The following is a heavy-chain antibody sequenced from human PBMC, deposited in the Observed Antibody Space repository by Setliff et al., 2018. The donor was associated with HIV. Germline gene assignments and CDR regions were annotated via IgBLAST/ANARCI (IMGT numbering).Heavy chain of an antibody. D-gene: IGHD2-15*01. J-gene: IGHJ4*02. CDR2: IYYSGST. CDR3: AREYCSAGSCYSGR. CDR1: GGSISSSSDY. V-gene: IGHV4-39*02. Sequence: KTSETLSLTCTVSGGSISSSSDYWGWIRRPPGKGLEWIGYIYYSGSTYYNPSLKSRITISVDTSKNQFSLKLSSVAAADTAVYYCAREYCSAGSCYSGRWGQGMLVTV.